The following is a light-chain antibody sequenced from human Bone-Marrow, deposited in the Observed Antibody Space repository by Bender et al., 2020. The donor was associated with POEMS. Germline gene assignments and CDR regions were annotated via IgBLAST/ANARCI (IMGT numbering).Light chain of an antibody. J-gene: IGLJ2*01. CDR1: RSDVGSYNL. Sequence: QSALTQPASVSGSPGQSVTISCTGTRSDVGSYNLVSWYQQHPGKAPKLLIFEANKRPSGVSNRFSGSKSGNTASLTISGLQAEDEADYYCCSYAGSTIIVVFGGGTKVTVL. CDR3: CSYAGSTIIVV. V-gene: IGLV2-23*01. CDR2: EAN.